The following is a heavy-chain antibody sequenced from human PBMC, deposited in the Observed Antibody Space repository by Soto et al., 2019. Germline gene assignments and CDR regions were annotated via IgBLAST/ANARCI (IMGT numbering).Heavy chain of an antibody. D-gene: IGHD4-17*01. CDR1: GFTFTNSA. CDR3: AKAHYGDYGEYAFDI. V-gene: IGHV1-58*01. J-gene: IGHJ3*02. CDR2: IVVGSGNT. Sequence: SVKVSCKASGFTFTNSAVQWVRQARGQSLEWMGWIVVGSGNTNYAQKFQERVTIIRDMSTSTVYMELSSLRSEDTAVYYCAKAHYGDYGEYAFDIWGQGTMVTVSS.